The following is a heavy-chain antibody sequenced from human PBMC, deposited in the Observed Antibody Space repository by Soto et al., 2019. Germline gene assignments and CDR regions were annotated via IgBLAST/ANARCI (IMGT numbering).Heavy chain of an antibody. CDR1: GYSFTSYW. V-gene: IGHV5-51*01. D-gene: IGHD3-16*01. CDR3: ARHGGFSYYYYGMDV. CDR2: IYPGDSDT. Sequence: PGESLKISCKGSGYSFTSYWIGWVRQMPGKGLEWMGIIYPGDSDTRYSPSFQGQVTISADKSISTAYLQWSSLKASDTAMYYCARHGGFSYYYYGMDVWGQGTTVTVSS. J-gene: IGHJ6*02.